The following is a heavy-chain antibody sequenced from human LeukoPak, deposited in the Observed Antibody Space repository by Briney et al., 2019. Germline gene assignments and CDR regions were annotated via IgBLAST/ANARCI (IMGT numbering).Heavy chain of an antibody. CDR3: AAGKIFGDN. Sequence: SETLSLTCTVSGYSISSGYYWGWIRQPPGKGLEWIGSIYHSGSTYYNPSLKSRVTISVDTSKNQFSLKLSSVTAADTAVYYCAAGKIFGDNWGQGTLVTVSS. D-gene: IGHD3-3*01. J-gene: IGHJ4*02. CDR2: IYHSGST. CDR1: GYSISSGYY. V-gene: IGHV4-38-2*02.